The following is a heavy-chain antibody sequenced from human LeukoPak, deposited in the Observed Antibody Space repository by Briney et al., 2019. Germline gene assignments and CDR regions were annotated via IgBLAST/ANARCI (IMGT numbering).Heavy chain of an antibody. D-gene: IGHD3-10*01. Sequence: GGSLRLSCSASGFTFSSYAMHWVRQAPGKGLEYVPAMSSNGGSTYYADSVEGRFTISRDNSKNTLYLQMSSLRAEDTAVYYCVKATYYYGSGSYEIYYYGMDVWGQGTTVTVSS. CDR2: MSSNGGST. J-gene: IGHJ6*02. CDR1: GFTFSSYA. V-gene: IGHV3-64D*06. CDR3: VKATYYYGSGSYEIYYYGMDV.